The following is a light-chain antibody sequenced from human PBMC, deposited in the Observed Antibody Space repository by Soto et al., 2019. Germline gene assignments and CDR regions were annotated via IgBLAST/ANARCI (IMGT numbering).Light chain of an antibody. V-gene: IGKV4-1*01. J-gene: IGKJ1*01. CDR3: QQYFNTRWT. Sequence: DIVMTESPDSLAVSLGERATINCKSSQSVLYSSNHKNHLAWYQQKPGQPPKLLIYWASTRESGVPDRISGSGSGTDFTLTISSLQAEDVAVYYCQQYFNTRWTFGQGTKVELK. CDR1: QSVLYSSNHKNH. CDR2: WAS.